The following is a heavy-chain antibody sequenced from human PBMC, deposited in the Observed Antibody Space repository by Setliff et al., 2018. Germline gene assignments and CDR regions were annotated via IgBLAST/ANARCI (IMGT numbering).Heavy chain of an antibody. J-gene: IGHJ6*03. Sequence: ASVKVSCKTSGYTFTGYFIHWVRQAPRQGLEWLGWINPKSGVTSYAQSFQGRIAMTRDTSINTVYMELNSLTSDDAAVYFCAREGGLQGATSYCYFYNYINVWGKGTKVTVSS. CDR1: GYTFTGYF. V-gene: IGHV1-2*02. CDR3: AREGGLQGATSYCYFYNYINV. D-gene: IGHD1-26*01. CDR2: INPKSGVT.